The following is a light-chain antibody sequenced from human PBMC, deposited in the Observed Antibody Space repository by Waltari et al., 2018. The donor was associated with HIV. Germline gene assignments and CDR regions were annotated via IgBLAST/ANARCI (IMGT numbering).Light chain of an antibody. CDR2: EVN. Sequence: QSALTQPPSASGSPGPSVTISCTGTSTDVPTYNYAPWYQQHPGEAPKILIYEVNKRPSGVPDRFSGSKSGNTASLTVSGLQADDEADYYCTSYEGKNNLVFGGGTKLTVL. CDR3: TSYEGKNNLV. J-gene: IGLJ2*01. CDR1: STDVPTYNY. V-gene: IGLV2-8*01.